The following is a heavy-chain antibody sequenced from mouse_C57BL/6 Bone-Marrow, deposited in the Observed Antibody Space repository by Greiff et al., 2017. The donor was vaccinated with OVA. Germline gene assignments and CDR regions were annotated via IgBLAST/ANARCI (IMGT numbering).Heavy chain of an antibody. J-gene: IGHJ2*01. V-gene: IGHV1-54*01. D-gene: IGHD1-1*01. CDR3: ARFANVVAN. CDR2: INPGSGGT. CDR1: GYAFTNYL. Sequence: QVQLQQSGAELVRPGTSVKVSCKASGYAFTNYLIEWVKQRPGQGLEWIGVINPGSGGTNYNEKCKGKATLTADKSSSTAYMQLSSLAEEDSAVYFCARFANVVANWGQGTTLTVSS.